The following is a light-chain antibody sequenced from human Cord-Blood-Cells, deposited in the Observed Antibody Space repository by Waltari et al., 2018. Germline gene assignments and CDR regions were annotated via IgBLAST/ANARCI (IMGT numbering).Light chain of an antibody. V-gene: IGLV3-25*03. CDR2: KDS. CDR3: QSADSSGTYPV. CDR1: ALPKQY. J-gene: IGLJ3*02. Sequence: SYELTQPPSVSVSPGQTARITCSGDALPKQYAYWYQQKPGQAPVPVIYKDSARPSGMPERFSGSSSGTTVTLTISGVQAEDEADYYCQSADSSGTYPVFGGGTKLTVL.